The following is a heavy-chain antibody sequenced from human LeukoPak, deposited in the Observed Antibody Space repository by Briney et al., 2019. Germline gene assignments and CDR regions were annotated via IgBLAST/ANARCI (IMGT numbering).Heavy chain of an antibody. J-gene: IGHJ4*02. Sequence: GGSLRLSCAASGFTFSGYEFNWVRQAPGKGLEWVSYISSSGSLIYYADSVKGRFTISRDNAKKSLYLQMNSLRAEDTAVYYCARDSDWDFWGQGTLVTVSS. D-gene: IGHD3-9*01. CDR1: GFTFSGYE. CDR3: ARDSDWDF. CDR2: ISSSGSLI. V-gene: IGHV3-48*03.